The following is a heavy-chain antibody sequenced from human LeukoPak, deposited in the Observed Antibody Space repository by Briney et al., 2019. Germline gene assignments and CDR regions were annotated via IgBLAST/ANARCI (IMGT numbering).Heavy chain of an antibody. CDR3: ARYEAVAGVFDY. CDR1: SGSINSGGYY. Sequence: SETLSLTCTVSSGSINSGGYYWNWIRQPAGKGLEWIGRIYSSGSTNYNPSLKSRVTISVDTSKNQFSLKLSSVTAADTAVYYCARYEAVAGVFDYWGQGTLVTVSS. J-gene: IGHJ4*02. CDR2: IYSSGST. V-gene: IGHV4-61*02. D-gene: IGHD6-19*01.